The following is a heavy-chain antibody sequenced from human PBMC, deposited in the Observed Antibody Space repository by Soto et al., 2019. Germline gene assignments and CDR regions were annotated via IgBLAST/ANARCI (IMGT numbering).Heavy chain of an antibody. D-gene: IGHD3-22*01. J-gene: IGHJ4*02. V-gene: IGHV4-30-2*01. CDR3: ARGMGNYDSSGYYYFDY. CDR1: GGSISSGGYS. CDR2: IYHSGST. Sequence: QLQLQESGSGLVKPSQNLSLTCAVSGGSISSGGYSWSWIRQPPGKGLEWIGYIYHSGSTYYNPSLKSRVTISVDRSKNQFSLKLSSVTAADTAVYYCARGMGNYDSSGYYYFDYWGQGTLVTVSS.